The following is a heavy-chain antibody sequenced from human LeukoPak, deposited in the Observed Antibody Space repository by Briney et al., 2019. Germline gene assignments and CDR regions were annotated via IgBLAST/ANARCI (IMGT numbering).Heavy chain of an antibody. CDR3: AKEGSASAARSLVY. Sequence: GGSLRLSCAASGFTFSTYAMSWVRQAPGKGLEWVSGISGSGGSTYYADSVKGRFTISRDNSKNTLYLQMNSLRAEDTAVYYCAKEGSASAARSLVYWGQGTLVTVSS. D-gene: IGHD6-6*01. V-gene: IGHV3-23*01. J-gene: IGHJ4*02. CDR2: ISGSGGST. CDR1: GFTFSTYA.